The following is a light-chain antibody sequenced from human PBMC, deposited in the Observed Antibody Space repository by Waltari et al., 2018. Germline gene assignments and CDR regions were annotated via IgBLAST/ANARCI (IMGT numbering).Light chain of an antibody. Sequence: EIVLTQSPATLSLSPGERATLSCRASQSVGNYLAWYQQKPGQAPRLLIYDASNSATGIPARFSGSGSGTDFTLTISSLEPEDFAVYYCQQRSNWSPALTFGGGTKVEIK. J-gene: IGKJ4*01. CDR2: DAS. CDR3: QQRSNWSPALT. V-gene: IGKV3-11*01. CDR1: QSVGNY.